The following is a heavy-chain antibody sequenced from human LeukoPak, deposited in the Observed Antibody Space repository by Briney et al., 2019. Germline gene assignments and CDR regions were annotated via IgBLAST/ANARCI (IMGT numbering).Heavy chain of an antibody. CDR3: ARGGYYGSGNDFRFDP. CDR1: DGSFSGYY. CDR2: INHSGST. Sequence: SETLSLTCGVYDGSFSGYYWSWIRQPPGKGLEWIGEINHSGSTNYNPSLKSRVTISLDTSKNQFSLKLSSVTAADTAIYYCARGGYYGSGNDFRFDPWGQGTLVTVSS. D-gene: IGHD3-10*01. V-gene: IGHV4-34*01. J-gene: IGHJ5*02.